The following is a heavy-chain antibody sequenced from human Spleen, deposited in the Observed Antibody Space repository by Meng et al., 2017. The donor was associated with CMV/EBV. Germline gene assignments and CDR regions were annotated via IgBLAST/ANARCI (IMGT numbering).Heavy chain of an antibody. Sequence: GTCSSYTINEMQRAREQGLEGMEGISPIFGTGNCAKKFQNRVTIATDGSTSTTYMELSSLRSEDTDVYYCACGPHYYGSSGPYYIDYWGQGTLVTVSS. CDR2: ISPIFGTG. J-gene: IGHJ4*02. CDR3: ACGPHYYGSSGPYYIDY. CDR1: GTCSSYT. V-gene: IGHV1-69*05. D-gene: IGHD3-22*01.